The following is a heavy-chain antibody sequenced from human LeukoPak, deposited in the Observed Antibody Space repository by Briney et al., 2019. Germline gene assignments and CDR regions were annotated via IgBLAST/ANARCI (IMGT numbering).Heavy chain of an antibody. CDR1: EFAFSTYN. D-gene: IGHD4-23*01. J-gene: IGHJ4*02. CDR2: ISTDSSTT. Sequence: PGGSLRLSCAASEFAFSTYNMNWARQAPGKGLEWVSYISTDSSTTYYADSVKGRFTISRDNVENSLYLQMNSLRDEDTAVYYCARVAAGYSVNYFDYWGQGTLVTVSS. CDR3: ARVAAGYSVNYFDY. V-gene: IGHV3-48*02.